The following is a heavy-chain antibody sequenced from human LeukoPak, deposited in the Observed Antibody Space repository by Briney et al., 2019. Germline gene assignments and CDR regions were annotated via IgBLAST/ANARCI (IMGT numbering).Heavy chain of an antibody. CDR2: ISGSGGST. V-gene: IGHV3-23*01. CDR3: ATPLLTTAYSNYAVGAFDI. D-gene: IGHD4-11*01. CDR1: GFTFSSYA. Sequence: GGSLRLSCTASGFTFSSYAMSWVRQAPGKGLEWVSAISGSGGSTYYADSVKGRFTISRDNSKNTLYLQMNSLRAEDTAVYYCATPLLTTAYSNYAVGAFDIWGQGTMVTVSS. J-gene: IGHJ3*02.